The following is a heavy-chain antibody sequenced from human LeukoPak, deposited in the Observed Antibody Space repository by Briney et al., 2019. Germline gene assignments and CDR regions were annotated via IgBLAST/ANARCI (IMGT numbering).Heavy chain of an antibody. J-gene: IGHJ4*02. V-gene: IGHV1-24*01. D-gene: IGHD2/OR15-2a*01. Sequence: ASVKVSCKVSGNTFTDLSMNWVRQAPGKGLEWMGGVDPEDVETIYAQKLQGRVTMTEDTSTATAYMDLSSLRPDDTAVYYCSTDFYRGRQFGYWGQGALVTVSS. CDR2: VDPEDVET. CDR3: STDFYRGRQFGY. CDR1: GNTFTDLS.